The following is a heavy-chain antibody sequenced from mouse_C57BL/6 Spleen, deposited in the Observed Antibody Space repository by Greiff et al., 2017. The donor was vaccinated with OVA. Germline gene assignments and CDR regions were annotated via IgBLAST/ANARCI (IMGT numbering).Heavy chain of an antibody. J-gene: IGHJ4*01. Sequence: QVQLQQSGPGLVQPSQSLSITCTVSGFSLTSYGVHWVRQSPGKGLEWLGVIWSGGSTDYNAAFISRLSISKDTSKSPVFFKMNRLQADDTAIYYCARNEGEYDGAAYAMDYRGQGTSVTVSS. CDR1: GFSLTSYG. D-gene: IGHD2-14*01. V-gene: IGHV2-2*01. CDR2: IWSGGST. CDR3: ARNEGEYDGAAYAMDY.